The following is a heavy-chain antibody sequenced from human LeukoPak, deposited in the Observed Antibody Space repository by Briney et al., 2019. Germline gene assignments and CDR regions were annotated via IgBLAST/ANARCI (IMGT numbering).Heavy chain of an antibody. J-gene: IGHJ6*02. CDR2: ISGSGSST. D-gene: IGHD3-16*01. V-gene: IGHV3-23*01. CDR1: GFTFSSYA. Sequence: GGSLRLSCAASGFTFSSYAMSSVRQAPGKWLEWVSAISGSGSSTSSGVAVKCQYTSSRDNSKNTLYLQTLSPRAEDTAVYYCAKYVYGMDVWGQGTTVTVSS. CDR3: AKYVYGMDV.